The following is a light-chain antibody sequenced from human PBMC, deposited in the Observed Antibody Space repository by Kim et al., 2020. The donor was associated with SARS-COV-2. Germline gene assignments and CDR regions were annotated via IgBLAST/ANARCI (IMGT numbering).Light chain of an antibody. Sequence: SPGERGTRACRASQSVSSNLAWYQQRPDQPPGLLISAASTGATGLPARFSGSGSGTEFTLTISSLQSEDFAVYYCQQYNNWPPTFGPGTKVDIK. CDR1: QSVSSN. J-gene: IGKJ3*01. CDR2: AAS. V-gene: IGKV3-15*01. CDR3: QQYNNWPPT.